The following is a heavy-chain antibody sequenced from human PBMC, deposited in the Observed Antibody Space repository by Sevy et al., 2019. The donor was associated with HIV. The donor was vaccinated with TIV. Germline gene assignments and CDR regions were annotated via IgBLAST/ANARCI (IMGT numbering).Heavy chain of an antibody. D-gene: IGHD3-10*01. Sequence: ASVKVSCKASGYTFTSYDINWVRQATGQGLEWMGWMNPNSGNTGYAQKFQGRVTMTRNTSISTAYMGLSSLRSEETAVYYCARRRGVDYYYYYGMDVWGQGTTVTVSS. CDR1: GYTFTSYD. CDR3: ARRRGVDYYYYYGMDV. V-gene: IGHV1-8*01. CDR2: MNPNSGNT. J-gene: IGHJ6*02.